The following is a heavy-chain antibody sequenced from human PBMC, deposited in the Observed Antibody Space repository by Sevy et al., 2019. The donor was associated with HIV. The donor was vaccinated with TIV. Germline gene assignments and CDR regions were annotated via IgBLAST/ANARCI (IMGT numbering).Heavy chain of an antibody. J-gene: IGHJ4*02. CDR3: ARHRPGLGATGPFDY. Sequence: SETLSLTCTVSGGSISSSSYYWGWIRQPPGKGLVWIGSIYYSGSTCYNPSLKSRVTISVDTSKNQFSLKLSSVTAADTAVYYCARHRPGLGATGPFDYWGQGTLVTVSS. CDR1: GGSISSSSYY. CDR2: IYYSGST. D-gene: IGHD1-26*01. V-gene: IGHV4-39*01.